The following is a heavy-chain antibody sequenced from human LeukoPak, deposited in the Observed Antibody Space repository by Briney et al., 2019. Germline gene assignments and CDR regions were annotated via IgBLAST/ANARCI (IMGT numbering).Heavy chain of an antibody. Sequence: GGSLRLSCAASGFTFSSDWKSWVCQAPGKGLEWVANIKQDGSGKYYDDSVKGRFTISTNNAKNSMYLQMNSLRAEDTAVYYCARGEGYYDFWSGYLGRVPYYYYYMDVWGKGTTVTVSS. D-gene: IGHD3-3*01. J-gene: IGHJ6*03. V-gene: IGHV3-7*01. CDR1: GFTFSSDW. CDR2: IKQDGSGK. CDR3: ARGEGYYDFWSGYLGRVPYYYYYMDV.